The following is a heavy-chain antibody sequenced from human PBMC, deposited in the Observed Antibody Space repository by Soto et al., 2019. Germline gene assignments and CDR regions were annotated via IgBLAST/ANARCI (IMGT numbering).Heavy chain of an antibody. V-gene: IGHV3-23*01. D-gene: IGHD1-26*01. CDR2: ISASGGDT. CDR1: RFTFSRYP. Sequence: GGSLRLSCAASRFTFSRYPMNWVRQAPGRGLEWVAGISASGGDTSYADSAKGRFTISSDNSKDTLYLEMLSLRVEDTAVYYCAKSSSGAHYYGIEVWGQGTTVTVSS. CDR3: AKSSSGAHYYGIEV. J-gene: IGHJ6*01.